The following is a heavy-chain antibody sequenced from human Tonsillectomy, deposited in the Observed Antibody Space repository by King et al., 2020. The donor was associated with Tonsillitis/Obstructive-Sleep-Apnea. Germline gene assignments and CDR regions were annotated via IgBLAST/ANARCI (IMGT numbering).Heavy chain of an antibody. J-gene: IGHJ2*01. Sequence: LQLQELGPGLVKPSETLSLTCTVSGGSISSYYWSWIRQPPGKGLECIGYIYYSGSANYNPSLKSRVTISVDTSKNQFSLKLSSVTAADTAVYYCARSHDYGDYTYWYFDLWGRGTLVTVSS. V-gene: IGHV4-59*01. CDR1: GGSISSYY. D-gene: IGHD4-17*01. CDR2: IYYSGSA. CDR3: ARSHDYGDYTYWYFDL.